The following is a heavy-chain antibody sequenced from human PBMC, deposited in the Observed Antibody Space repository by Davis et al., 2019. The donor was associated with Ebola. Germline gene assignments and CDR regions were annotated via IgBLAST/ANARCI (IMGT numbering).Heavy chain of an antibody. D-gene: IGHD3-16*02. CDR2: IYYSGST. V-gene: IGHV4-61*01. J-gene: IGHJ4*02. CDR3: AGLRLGELSLSGDDY. CDR1: GGSVSSGSYY. Sequence: PSETLSLTCTVSGGSVSSGSYYWSWIRQPPGKGLEWIGYIYYSGSTYHNPSLKSRVTISVDTSKNQFSLKLSSVTAADTAVYYCAGLRLGELSLSGDDYWGQGTLVTVSS.